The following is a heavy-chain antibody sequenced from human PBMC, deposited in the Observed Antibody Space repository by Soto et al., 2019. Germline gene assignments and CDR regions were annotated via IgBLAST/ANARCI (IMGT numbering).Heavy chain of an antibody. D-gene: IGHD4-17*01. Sequence: EVQLVESGGGLVQPGRSLRLSCVVSGLTFDEHAMHWVRQGPGKGLEWVSGIFWSGGSVGYADSVKGRFTVSRDKAKNSLYLLMDSLRAEDTALYYCARDLTPGGADVWGQGTRVTVSS. V-gene: IGHV3-9*01. CDR1: GLTFDEHA. CDR3: ARDLTPGGADV. J-gene: IGHJ6*02. CDR2: IFWSGGSV.